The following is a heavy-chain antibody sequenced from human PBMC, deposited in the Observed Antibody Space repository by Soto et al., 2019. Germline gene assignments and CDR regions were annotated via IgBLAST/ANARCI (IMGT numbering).Heavy chain of an antibody. V-gene: IGHV5-10-1*01. Sequence: GESLKISCKGSGYSFAGYWITWVRQKPGKGLQWMGRIDPSDSQTYYSPSFRGHVTISATKSITTVFLQWSSLRASDTAMYYCARQIYDSDTGPNFQYYFDSWGQGTPVTVSS. D-gene: IGHD3-22*01. CDR1: GYSFAGYW. J-gene: IGHJ4*02. CDR3: ARQIYDSDTGPNFQYYFDS. CDR2: IDPSDSQT.